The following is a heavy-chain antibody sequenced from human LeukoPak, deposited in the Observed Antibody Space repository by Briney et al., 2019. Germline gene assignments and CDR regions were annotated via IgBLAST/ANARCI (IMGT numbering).Heavy chain of an antibody. J-gene: IGHJ4*02. Sequence: ASVKVSCKASGYTFTSYGISWVRHAPGQGLEWMGWISAYNGNTNYAQKLQGRVTMTTDTSTSTAYMELRSLRSDDTAVYYCARTYYDILTGYYNPSFDYWGQGTLVTVSS. V-gene: IGHV1-18*01. D-gene: IGHD3-9*01. CDR1: GYTFTSYG. CDR3: ARTYYDILTGYYNPSFDY. CDR2: ISAYNGNT.